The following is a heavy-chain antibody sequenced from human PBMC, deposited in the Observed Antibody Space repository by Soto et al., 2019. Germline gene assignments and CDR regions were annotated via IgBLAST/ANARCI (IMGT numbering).Heavy chain of an antibody. CDR2: ISGSSRYT. J-gene: IGHJ4*01. Sequence: QVQLVESGGGLVKPGGSLRLSCAASGFNFSDHYMNWIRQAPGKGLEWVSYISGSSRYTNFADSVKGRFTIPRDNAKNSLYPQMTSLRAEDTAVYYCARHTSGWHYYDYWGHGNPVTVSS. V-gene: IGHV3-11*06. D-gene: IGHD6-19*01. CDR3: ARHTSGWHYYDY. CDR1: GFNFSDHY.